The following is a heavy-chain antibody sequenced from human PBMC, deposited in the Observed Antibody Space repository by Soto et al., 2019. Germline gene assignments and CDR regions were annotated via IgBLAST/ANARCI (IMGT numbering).Heavy chain of an antibody. Sequence: GGSLRLSCAASGFTFSSYAMHWVRQAPGKGLEWVAVISYDGSNKYYADSVKGRFTISRDNSKNTLYLQMNSLRAEDTAVYYCARDSFDCSGGSCYRSPYYYYGMDVWGQGTTVTVSS. D-gene: IGHD2-15*01. J-gene: IGHJ6*02. V-gene: IGHV3-30-3*01. CDR3: ARDSFDCSGGSCYRSPYYYYGMDV. CDR2: ISYDGSNK. CDR1: GFTFSSYA.